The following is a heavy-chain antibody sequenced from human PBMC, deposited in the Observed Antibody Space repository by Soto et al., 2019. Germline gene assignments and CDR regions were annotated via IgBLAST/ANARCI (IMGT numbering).Heavy chain of an antibody. J-gene: IGHJ4*02. CDR2: INAGNGNT. Sequence: ASVKVSCKASGYTFTSYAMHWVRQAPGQRLEWRGWINAGNGNTKYSQKFQGRVTITRDTSASTAYMELSSLRSEDTAVYYCARVGYSYGYAFDYWGQGTLVTVSS. D-gene: IGHD5-18*01. V-gene: IGHV1-3*01. CDR1: GYTFTSYA. CDR3: ARVGYSYGYAFDY.